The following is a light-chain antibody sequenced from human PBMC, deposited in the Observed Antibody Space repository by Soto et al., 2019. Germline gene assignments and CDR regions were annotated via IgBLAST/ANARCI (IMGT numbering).Light chain of an antibody. CDR1: QTISSW. V-gene: IGKV1-5*03. CDR3: QHYNSYSEA. J-gene: IGKJ1*01. Sequence: IPITQSPSTLSGSEVDRVTITCRASQTISSWLAWYQQKPGKAPKLLIYKASTLKSGVPSRFSGSGSGTEFTLTISSLQPDDFATYYCQHYNSYSEAFGQGTKVDIK. CDR2: KAS.